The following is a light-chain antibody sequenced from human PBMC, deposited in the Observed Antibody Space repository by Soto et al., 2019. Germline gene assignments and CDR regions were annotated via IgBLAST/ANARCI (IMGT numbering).Light chain of an antibody. V-gene: IGKV1-39*01. CDR2: AAS. Sequence: DIQMTQSPSSLSASVGDRVTITCRASQSISSYLNWYQQKPGKAPKLLIYAASSLQSGVPSRFSGSGSGTEFTLTISSLQPDDFATYYCQQYNSYSGWTFGQGTKVDIK. CDR3: QQYNSYSGWT. J-gene: IGKJ1*01. CDR1: QSISSY.